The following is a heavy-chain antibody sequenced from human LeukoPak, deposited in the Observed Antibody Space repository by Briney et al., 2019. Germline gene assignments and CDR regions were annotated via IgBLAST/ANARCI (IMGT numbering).Heavy chain of an antibody. Sequence: GGSLRLSSAASGFTCCSYAMIWVRQAPGKGLVGVSVISRSGGSTYYADSVKGRFTISRDNSKNTLYLQMNSLRAEATAVYSCAKDGGGSGWYFDYWGQRTLVTVSS. CDR2: ISRSGGST. CDR3: AKDGGGSGWYFDY. J-gene: IGHJ4*02. V-gene: IGHV3-23*01. D-gene: IGHD6-19*01. CDR1: GFTCCSYA.